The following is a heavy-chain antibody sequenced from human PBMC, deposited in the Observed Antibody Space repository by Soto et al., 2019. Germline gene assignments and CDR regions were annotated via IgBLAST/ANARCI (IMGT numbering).Heavy chain of an antibody. CDR1: GFRFSDYY. CDR2: ISTTGSII. Sequence: QVQLVESGGGLVKPGGSLRLSCAASGFRFSDYYMAWIRQAPGKGLEWISYISTTGSIIHYAESVKGRFTISRDNTENSLFLQMDNLRAEDTATYFCARDGVLYRVRFDRWGRGALVIVSS. J-gene: IGHJ5*02. CDR3: ARDGVLYRVRFDR. V-gene: IGHV3-11*01. D-gene: IGHD1-26*01.